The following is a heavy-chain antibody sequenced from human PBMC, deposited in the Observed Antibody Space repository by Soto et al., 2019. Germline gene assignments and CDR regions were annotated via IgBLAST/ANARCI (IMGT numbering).Heavy chain of an antibody. Sequence: ASVKVSCKASGYTFTSYDINWVRQATGQGLEWMGWMNPNSGNTGYAQKFQGRVTMTRNTSISTAYMELSSLRSEDTAVYYCARGTMDYDFWSGYYTDFDYWGQGTLVTVSS. CDR1: GYTFTSYD. J-gene: IGHJ4*02. V-gene: IGHV1-8*01. CDR2: MNPNSGNT. D-gene: IGHD3-3*01. CDR3: ARGTMDYDFWSGYYTDFDY.